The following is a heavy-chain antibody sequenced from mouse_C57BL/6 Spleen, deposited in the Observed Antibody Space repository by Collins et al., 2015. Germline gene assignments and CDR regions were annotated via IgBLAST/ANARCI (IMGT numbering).Heavy chain of an antibody. CDR2: IDPSDSYT. J-gene: IGHJ4*01. D-gene: IGHD1-1*02. Sequence: QVQLQQPGAELVKPGASVKLSCKASGYTFTSYWMQWVKQRPGQGLEWIGEIDPSDSYTNYNQKFKGKATLTVDTSSSTAYMQLSSLTSEDSAVYYCARHYGDAMDYWGQGTSVTVSS. CDR1: GYTFTSYW. CDR3: ARHYGDAMDY. V-gene: IGHV1-50*01.